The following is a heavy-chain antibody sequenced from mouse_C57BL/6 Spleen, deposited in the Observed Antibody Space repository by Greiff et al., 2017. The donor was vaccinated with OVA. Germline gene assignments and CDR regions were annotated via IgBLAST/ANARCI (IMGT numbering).Heavy chain of an antibody. D-gene: IGHD2-4*01. J-gene: IGHJ1*03. Sequence: VKLLESGAELVKPGASVKMSCKASGYTFTTYPIEWMKQNHGKSLEWIGNFHPYNDDTKYNEKFKGKATLTVEKSSSTVYLELSRLTSDDSAVYYCARRGDYDGYWYFDVWGTGTTVTVSS. CDR3: ARRGDYDGYWYFDV. CDR2: FHPYNDDT. CDR1: GYTFTTYP. V-gene: IGHV1-47*01.